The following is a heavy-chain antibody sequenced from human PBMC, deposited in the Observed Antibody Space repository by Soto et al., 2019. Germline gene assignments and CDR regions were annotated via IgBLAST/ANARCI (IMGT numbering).Heavy chain of an antibody. Sequence: QVRLQESGPGLVEPSGTLSLTCAVSGDSVSSSSCWSWGRQAPGKGLEWIGAIYHSGTFNYNPSLASRGSVSVDKSRTQLSLHLKSVTAADTAVYYCVRSVPAATWQYSGMDVWGQGTTVTVSS. CDR2: IYHSGTF. CDR1: GDSVSSSSC. CDR3: VRSVPAATWQYSGMDV. V-gene: IGHV4-4*02. J-gene: IGHJ6*02. D-gene: IGHD2-2*01.